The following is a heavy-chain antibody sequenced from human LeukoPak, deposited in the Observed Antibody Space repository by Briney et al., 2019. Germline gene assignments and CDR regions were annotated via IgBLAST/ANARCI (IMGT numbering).Heavy chain of an antibody. D-gene: IGHD3-22*01. V-gene: IGHV3-23*01. CDR1: GFTFSSYA. Sequence: PGGPLRLSCAASGFTFSSYAMSGVRQPPGKGLGWCSSIDSSGGSTFYPDSVRGRFTISRDNYKNTLYLQMNSLRAEDTAVYYCAKYYDNSGPSYDYWGQGTLVTVSS. CDR2: IDSSGGST. CDR3: AKYYDNSGPSYDY. J-gene: IGHJ4*02.